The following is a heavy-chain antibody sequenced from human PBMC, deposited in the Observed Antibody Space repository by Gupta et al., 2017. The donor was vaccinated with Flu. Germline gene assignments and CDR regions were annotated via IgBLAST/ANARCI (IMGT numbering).Heavy chain of an antibody. CDR3: AEDVEEAFNYYYYMDV. Sequence: YGMDWVRQAAGKGLDWVAVISYDGRSKYYAVSGKDRFTISRDNSKNAVSTKVHSPSADDTAVYYCAEDVEEAFNYYYYMDVWCKVTTVTVS. CDR1: YG. J-gene: IGHJ6*03. CDR2: ISYDGRSK. V-gene: IGHV3-33*06.